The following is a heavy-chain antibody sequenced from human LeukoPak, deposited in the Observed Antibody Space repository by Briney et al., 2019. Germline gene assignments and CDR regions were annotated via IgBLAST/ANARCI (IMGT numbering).Heavy chain of an antibody. CDR2: VRYDGSND. CDR1: GFVFSNYG. D-gene: IGHD5-12*01. Sequence: GGSLRLSCAASGFVFSNYGMHWVRQAPGKGLEWVAFVRYDGSNDYYADSVKGRFTISRDNSKNTLYLQMNSLTTEDTGVYSCAKDSNSGYVSVGPNFWGRGTLVTVYS. V-gene: IGHV3-30*02. J-gene: IGHJ4*02. CDR3: AKDSNSGYVSVGPNF.